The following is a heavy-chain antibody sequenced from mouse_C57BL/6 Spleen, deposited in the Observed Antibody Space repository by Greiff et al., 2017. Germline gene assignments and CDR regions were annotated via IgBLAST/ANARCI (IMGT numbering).Heavy chain of an antibody. V-gene: IGHV1-54*01. D-gene: IGHD4-1*01. J-gene: IGHJ1*03. CDR3: ARMTGTDWYFDV. Sequence: QVQLQQSGAELVRPGTSVKVSCKASGYAFTNYLIEWVKQRPGQGLEWIGVINPGSGGTNYNEKFKGKATLTADKSSSTAYMQLSSLTSEDSAVYFCARMTGTDWYFDVWGTGTTVTVSS. CDR1: GYAFTNYL. CDR2: INPGSGGT.